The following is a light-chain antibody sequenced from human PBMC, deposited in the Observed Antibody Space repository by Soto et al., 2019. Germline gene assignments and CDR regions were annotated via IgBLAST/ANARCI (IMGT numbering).Light chain of an antibody. V-gene: IGLV1-44*01. CDR2: SNN. CDR1: PSNIGINT. CDR3: AAWDDNLNGFV. Sequence: LTQPPSPSRTFGKRLSLSFSGGPSNIGINTVNWYQQLPGTAPKLLIYSNNQRPSGVPDRFSVSKSGTSASLAISGLQSEDEADYYCAAWDDNLNGFVFGIGTKVTV. J-gene: IGLJ1*01.